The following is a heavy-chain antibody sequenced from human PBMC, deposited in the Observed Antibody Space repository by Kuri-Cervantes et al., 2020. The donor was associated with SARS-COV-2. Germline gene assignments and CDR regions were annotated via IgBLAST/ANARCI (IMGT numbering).Heavy chain of an antibody. CDR1: GGSVSSGSYY. D-gene: IGHD7-27*01. V-gene: IGHV4-61*01. Sequence: GSLRLSCTVSGGSVSSGSYYWSWIRQPPGKGLEWIGYIYYSGSTNYNPSLKSRVTISVGTSKNQFSLKLSSVTAADTAVYYCARVTGKLGPYLSFDYWGQGTLVTVSS. CDR3: ARVTGKLGPYLSFDY. CDR2: IYYSGST. J-gene: IGHJ4*02.